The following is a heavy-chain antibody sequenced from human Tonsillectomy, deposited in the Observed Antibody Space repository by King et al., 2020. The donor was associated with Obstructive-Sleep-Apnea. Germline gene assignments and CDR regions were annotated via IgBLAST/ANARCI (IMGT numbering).Heavy chain of an antibody. CDR3: ARGHYYDSSGYYYGFYYFDY. J-gene: IGHJ4*02. CDR2: IYYSGST. Sequence: LQLQESGPGLVKPSETLSLTCTVSGGSISSSSYYWGWIRQPPGKGLEWIGSIYYSGSTYYNPSLKSRVTISVDTSKNQFSLKLSSVTAADTTVYYCARGHYYDSSGYYYGFYYFDYWGQGTLVTVSS. V-gene: IGHV4-39*07. CDR1: GGSISSSSYY. D-gene: IGHD3-22*01.